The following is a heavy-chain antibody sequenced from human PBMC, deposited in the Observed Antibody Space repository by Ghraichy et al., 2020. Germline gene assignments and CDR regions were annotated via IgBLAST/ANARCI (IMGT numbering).Heavy chain of an antibody. J-gene: IGHJ4*02. CDR1: GFTFSSYS. D-gene: IGHD5-18*01. Sequence: GGSLRLSCAASGFTFSSYSMNWVRQAPGKGLEWVSSISSSSSYIYYADSVKGRFTISRDNAKNSLYLQMNSLRAEDTAVYYCARDLRGYSYGYDYWGQGTLVTVSS. V-gene: IGHV3-21*01. CDR3: ARDLRGYSYGYDY. CDR2: ISSSSSYI.